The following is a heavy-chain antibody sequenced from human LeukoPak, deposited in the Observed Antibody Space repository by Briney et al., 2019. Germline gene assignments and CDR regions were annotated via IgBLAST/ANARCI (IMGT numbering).Heavy chain of an antibody. CDR1: GFTFSSYA. CDR3: ARIAAGAGTHFDY. V-gene: IGHV3-30*04. Sequence: SGGSLRLSCAASGFTFSSYAMHWVRQAPGKGLEWVAVISFDGSNGYYADSVKGRFTFSRDNSKNRLYLQMNSLRAEDTAVYYCARIAAGAGTHFDYWGQGTLVTVSS. D-gene: IGHD6-13*01. CDR2: ISFDGSNG. J-gene: IGHJ4*02.